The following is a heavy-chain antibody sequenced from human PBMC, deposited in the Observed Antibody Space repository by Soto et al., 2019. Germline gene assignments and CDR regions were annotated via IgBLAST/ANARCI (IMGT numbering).Heavy chain of an antibody. D-gene: IGHD6-13*01. Sequence: PGGSLRLSCAASGFIFSNYGMHWVRQAPGKGLEWVAVIWSDGSKKYYADSVKGRFTISRDNSKNTLYLQMNSLRAEDTAVYYCAGDRGQQPFDPWGQGTLVTVSS. CDR1: GFIFSNYG. V-gene: IGHV3-33*01. J-gene: IGHJ5*02. CDR3: AGDRGQQPFDP. CDR2: IWSDGSKK.